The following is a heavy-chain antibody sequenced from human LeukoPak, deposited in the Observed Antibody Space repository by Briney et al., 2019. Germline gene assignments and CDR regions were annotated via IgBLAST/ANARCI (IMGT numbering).Heavy chain of an antibody. V-gene: IGHV3-33*01. D-gene: IGHD3-22*01. CDR3: ARGLFNYDSSGLNY. J-gene: IGHJ4*02. Sequence: GGSLRLSCAASGFTFSSYGKYWVRQAPGKGLEWVTNIWQDGSNKYYADSVKGRFTISRDNSKNTLYLQMNSLRAEDTAVYYCARGLFNYDSSGLNYWGQGTLVTVSS. CDR2: IWQDGSNK. CDR1: GFTFSSYG.